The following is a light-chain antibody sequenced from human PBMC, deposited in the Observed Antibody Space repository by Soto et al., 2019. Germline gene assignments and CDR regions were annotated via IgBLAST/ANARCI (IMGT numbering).Light chain of an antibody. CDR2: GAS. V-gene: IGKV1-5*02. Sequence: DIQMTQSPSTLSASVGDRVTIVCRASQSVSDWLAWFQQRPWKAPKVLIYGASSLESGAPSRFSVSGSGTEFTLPIRRLQPDDFATYYCQQYNSYPWTFGQGTKVDIK. CDR1: QSVSDW. CDR3: QQYNSYPWT. J-gene: IGKJ1*01.